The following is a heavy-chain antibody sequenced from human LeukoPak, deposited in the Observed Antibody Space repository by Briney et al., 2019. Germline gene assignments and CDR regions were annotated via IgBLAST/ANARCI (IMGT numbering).Heavy chain of an antibody. CDR2: VHNTGGT. CDR3: ARVLAVAGRYYFDY. CDR1: GGSMSRFY. Sequence: PSETLSLTCSISGGSMSRFYWTWIRQSPGKGLEWIGYVHNTGGTNYNPSLKSRVTISVDTSKNQFSLKLSSVTAADTAVYYCARVLAVAGRYYFDYWGQGTLVTVSS. J-gene: IGHJ4*02. V-gene: IGHV4-59*01. D-gene: IGHD6-19*01.